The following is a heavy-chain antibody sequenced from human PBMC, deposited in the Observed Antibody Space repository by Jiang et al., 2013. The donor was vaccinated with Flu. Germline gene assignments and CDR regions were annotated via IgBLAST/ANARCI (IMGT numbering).Heavy chain of an antibody. Sequence: SGSGLVKPSETLSLTCTVSGGSISSSSYYWGWIRQPPGKGLEWIGTIYNSGSTYNPSLKSRVTISVDTSMNQFSLKLSSVTAADTAVYYCASWRTTVTNFDFWGQGTLVTVSS. V-gene: IGHV4-39*01. D-gene: IGHD4-17*01. J-gene: IGHJ4*02. CDR3: ASWRTTVTNFDF. CDR1: GGSISSSSYY. CDR2: IYNSGST.